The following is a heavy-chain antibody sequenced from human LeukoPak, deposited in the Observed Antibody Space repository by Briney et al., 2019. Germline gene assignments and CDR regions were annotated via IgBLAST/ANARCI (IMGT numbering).Heavy chain of an antibody. CDR3: AAAVSWDIVVVVAATGDY. V-gene: IGHV1-69*13. Sequence: GASVKVSCTASGGTFSSYAISWVRQAPGQGLEWMGGIIPIFGTANYAQKFQGRVTITADESTSTAYMELSSLRSEDTAVYYCAAAVSWDIVVVVAATGDYWGQGTLVTVSS. CDR2: IIPIFGTA. CDR1: GGTFSSYA. D-gene: IGHD2-15*01. J-gene: IGHJ4*02.